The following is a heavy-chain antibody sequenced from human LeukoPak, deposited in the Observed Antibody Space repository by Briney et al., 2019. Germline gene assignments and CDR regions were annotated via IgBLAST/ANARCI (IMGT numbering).Heavy chain of an antibody. CDR3: AKSRGESRGASNY. CDR2: ISGSGDIT. J-gene: IGHJ4*02. D-gene: IGHD1-26*01. V-gene: IGHV3-23*01. CDR1: GFTFTSYA. Sequence: PGGSLRLSCAASGFTFTSYAMNWVRQAPGKGLEWVSFISGSGDITYYADSVKGRFTISRDNSKNTLYLQMNSLGAEDTALYYCAKSRGESRGASNYWGQGTLVTVSS.